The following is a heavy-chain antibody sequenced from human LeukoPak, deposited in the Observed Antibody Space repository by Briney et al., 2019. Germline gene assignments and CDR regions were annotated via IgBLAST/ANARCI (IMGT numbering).Heavy chain of an antibody. J-gene: IGHJ4*02. CDR2: LSGNSAGA. CDR3: AKTRHQIAILDF. Sequence: GGSLRLSCAASGFTFNNYAMGWVRQAPGKGLEWVSTLSGNSAGAYYAGSVKGRFSISRDNSRNSLFLQMNGLRAEDTAVYYCAKTRHQIAILDFWGQGILVAVSS. V-gene: IGHV3-23*01. D-gene: IGHD2-21*01. CDR1: GFTFNNYA.